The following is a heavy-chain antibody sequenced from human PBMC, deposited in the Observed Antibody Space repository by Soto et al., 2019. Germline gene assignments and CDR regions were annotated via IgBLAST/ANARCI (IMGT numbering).Heavy chain of an antibody. J-gene: IGHJ6*02. D-gene: IGHD2-15*01. V-gene: IGHV1-69*12. Sequence: QVQLVQSGAEVKKPGSSVTVSCKASGGTFGNSAISWVRQAPGQGLEWMGGIIPIFSTPDYAQKFQGRVTITADESTTTAYMELTSLKSEDKAVYYCARDKDRQQLGGNYYYGIDVWGQGTTVTVSS. CDR3: ARDKDRQQLGGNYYYGIDV. CDR1: GGTFGNSA. CDR2: IIPIFSTP.